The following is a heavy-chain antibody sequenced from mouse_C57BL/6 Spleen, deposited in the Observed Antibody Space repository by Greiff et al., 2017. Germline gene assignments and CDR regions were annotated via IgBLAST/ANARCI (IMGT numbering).Heavy chain of an antibody. CDR1: GYTFTSYW. CDR3: AREGPYSNYDAYWYFDV. V-gene: IGHV1-55*01. Sequence: QVQLKQSGAELVKPGASVKMSCKASGYTFTSYWITWVKQRPGQGLEWIGDIYPGSGSTNYNEKFKSKATLTVDTSSSTAYMQLSSLTSEDSAVYYCAREGPYSNYDAYWYFDVWGTGTTVTVSS. J-gene: IGHJ1*03. CDR2: IYPGSGST. D-gene: IGHD2-5*01.